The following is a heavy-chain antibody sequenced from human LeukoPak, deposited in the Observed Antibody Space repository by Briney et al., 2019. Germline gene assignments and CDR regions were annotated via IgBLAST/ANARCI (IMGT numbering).Heavy chain of an antibody. CDR1: GGSISSYY. J-gene: IGHJ5*02. V-gene: IGHV4-59*01. CDR2: IYYSGST. CDR3: AALITMVRGVISWFDP. D-gene: IGHD3-10*01. Sequence: PSETLSLTCTVSGGSISSYYWSWIRQPPGKGLEWIGYIYYSGSTNYNPSLKSRVTISVDTSKNQFSLKLSSVTAADTAVYYCAALITMVRGVISWFDPWGQGTLVTVSS.